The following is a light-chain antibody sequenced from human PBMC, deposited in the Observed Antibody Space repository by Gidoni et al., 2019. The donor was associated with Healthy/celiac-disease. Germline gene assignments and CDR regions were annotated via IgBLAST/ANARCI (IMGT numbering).Light chain of an antibody. CDR1: QSISSY. V-gene: IGKV1-39*01. CDR3: QQSYSTPWT. CDR2: AAS. J-gene: IGKJ1*01. Sequence: DIQMTQSPSSLSASVGDRVTITCRASQSISSYLNWYQQKPGKAPKRLIYAASSLQSGVPSRFSGSGSGTDFTLTISSLQPEDFATYYCQQSYSTPWTXGXGTKVEIK.